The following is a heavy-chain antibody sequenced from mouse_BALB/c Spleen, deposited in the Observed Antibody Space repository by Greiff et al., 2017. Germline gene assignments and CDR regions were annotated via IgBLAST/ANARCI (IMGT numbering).Heavy chain of an antibody. CDR1: GYSFTSYW. J-gene: IGHJ2*01. D-gene: IGHD1-2*01. CDR3: RGWGYGYYFDY. CDR2: IYPGNSDT. V-gene: IGHV1-5*01. Sequence: VQLQQSGTVLVRPGASVKMSCKASGYSFTSYWMHWVKQRPGQGLEWIGAIYPGNSDTSYNQKFKGKAKLTAVTSSSTAYMELSSLTNEDSAVYYCRGWGYGYYFDYWGQGTTVTVSS.